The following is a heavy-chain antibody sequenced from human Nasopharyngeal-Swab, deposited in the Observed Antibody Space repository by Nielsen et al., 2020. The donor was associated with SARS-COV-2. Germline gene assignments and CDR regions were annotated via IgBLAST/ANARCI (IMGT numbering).Heavy chain of an antibody. J-gene: IGHJ3*02. V-gene: IGHV1-69*13. CDR3: ARGREYSGSAFDI. CDR1: GDTFSSYV. CDR2: IIPIFGTA. Sequence: SVKVSCKASGDTFSSYVISWVRQAPGQGLEWMGGIIPIFGTANYAQKFQGRVTITADESTSTAYMELSSLRSEDTAVYYCARGREYSGSAFDIWGQGTMVTVSS. D-gene: IGHD1-26*01.